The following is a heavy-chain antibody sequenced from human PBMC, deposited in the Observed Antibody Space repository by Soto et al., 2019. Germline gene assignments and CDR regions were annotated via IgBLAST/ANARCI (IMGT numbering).Heavy chain of an antibody. CDR2: IIPIFGTA. CDR1: RVAFSKFI. Sequence: SVKVSCKASRVAFSKFIVTWVRQAPGLGLKWVGGIIPIFGTANYAQKFQGRVTITADESTSTSYMEVNNLRSEDTAVYYCAKVRYSSPMGYYYGMDVWGQGTTVTVSS. J-gene: IGHJ6*02. V-gene: IGHV1-69*13. CDR3: AKVRYSSPMGYYYGMDV. D-gene: IGHD6-19*01.